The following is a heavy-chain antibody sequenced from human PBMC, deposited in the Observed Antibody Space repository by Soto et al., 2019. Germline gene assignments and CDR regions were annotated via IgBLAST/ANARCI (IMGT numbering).Heavy chain of an antibody. D-gene: IGHD3-9*01. V-gene: IGHV4-59*01. CDR2: IFYSGKI. Sequence: QVQLQESGPGLVKPSETLSLTCTVSGASISSYYWSWIRQPPGKGLEWIGYIFYSGKINYNPSLLSRVTMSVDLSNNQISLDLLSLTAADTAVYYCARGRHPHYDILTGSPYWYFNLWGRGTLVTVSS. CDR1: GASISSYY. J-gene: IGHJ2*01. CDR3: ARGRHPHYDILTGSPYWYFNL.